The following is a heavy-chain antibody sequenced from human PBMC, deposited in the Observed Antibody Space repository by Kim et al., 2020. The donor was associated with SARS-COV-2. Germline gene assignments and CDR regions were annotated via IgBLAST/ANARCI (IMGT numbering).Heavy chain of an antibody. Sequence: SETLSLTCTVSGGSISSYYWSWSRQPPGKGLEWIGYIYYSGSPNYNPSLKSRVTISVDTSKNQFSLKLSSVTAADTAVYYCARHCVLRYFDWLGGNYYYGTDVWGQGTTVTVSS. V-gene: IGHV4-59*08. CDR3: ARHCVLRYFDWLGGNYYYGTDV. J-gene: IGHJ6*02. D-gene: IGHD3-9*01. CDR1: GGSISSYY. CDR2: IYYSGSP.